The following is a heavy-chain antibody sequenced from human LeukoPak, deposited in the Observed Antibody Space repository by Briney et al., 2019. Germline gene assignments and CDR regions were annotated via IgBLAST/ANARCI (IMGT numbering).Heavy chain of an antibody. V-gene: IGHV3-23*01. CDR1: GFTFGSYG. J-gene: IGHJ4*02. CDR2: ITTTGATT. D-gene: IGHD3-22*01. CDR3: TIMHGYYDGSGYWVQ. Sequence: GGSLILSCAASGFTFGSYGMSWVRQAPGEGLELDAFITTTGATTSYAGSVKGRFTITRDNARDTLYMQMNSLRDEDTALYYCTIMHGYYDGSGYWVQWGQGTLVTVSS.